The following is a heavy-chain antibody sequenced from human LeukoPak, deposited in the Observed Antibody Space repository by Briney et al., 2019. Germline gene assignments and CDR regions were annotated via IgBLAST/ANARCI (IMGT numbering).Heavy chain of an antibody. CDR3: ARDLTMMSAFDI. CDR2: ISSSGSTI. CDR1: GFTFSDYY. D-gene: IGHD3-22*01. V-gene: IGHV3-11*01. Sequence: GGSLRLSCAASGFTFSDYYMSWIRQAPGKGLEWVSYISSSGSTIYYADSVKGRFTISRDNAKNSLYLQMNSLRAEDTAAYYCARDLTMMSAFDIWGQGTMVTVSS. J-gene: IGHJ3*02.